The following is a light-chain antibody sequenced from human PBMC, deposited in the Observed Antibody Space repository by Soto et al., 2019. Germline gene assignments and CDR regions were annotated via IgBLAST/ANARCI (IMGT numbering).Light chain of an antibody. V-gene: IGKV3-15*01. Sequence: EIVMTQSPATLSVSPGEGATLSCRASQYVSSNLAWYQQRPGQAPRLLIYGASTRATVIPARFSGSGSGTEFTLTISSLQSEDFAVYYCQQYNNWPRTFGQGTKVDIK. J-gene: IGKJ1*01. CDR1: QYVSSN. CDR3: QQYNNWPRT. CDR2: GAS.